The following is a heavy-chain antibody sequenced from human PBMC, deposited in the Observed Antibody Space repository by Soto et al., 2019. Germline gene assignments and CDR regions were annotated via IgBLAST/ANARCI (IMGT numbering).Heavy chain of an antibody. CDR2: IYYSGST. J-gene: IGHJ4*02. D-gene: IGHD2-15*01. Sequence: PSETLSLTCTVSGGSISSYSYYWGWIRQPPGKGLEWIGSIYYSGSTYYNPSLKSRVTISVDTSKNQFSLKLSSVTAADTAVYYCARQNSVSRLLDYWVQGTLVTVSS. V-gene: IGHV4-39*01. CDR3: ARQNSVSRLLDY. CDR1: GGSISSYSYY.